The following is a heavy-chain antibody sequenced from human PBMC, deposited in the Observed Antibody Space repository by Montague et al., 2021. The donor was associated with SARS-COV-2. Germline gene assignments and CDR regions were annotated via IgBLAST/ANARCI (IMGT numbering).Heavy chain of an antibody. V-gene: IGHV3-48*04. D-gene: IGHD3-9*01. J-gene: IGHJ4*02. CDR3: ARDLRWGYYDILTGYYRPLDY. CDR1: GSTFSSYS. CDR2: ISSSSSTI. Sequence: SLRLSLSASGSTFSSYSMNWVRQAPGKGLEWVSYISSSSSTIYYADSVKGRFTISRDNAKNSLYLQMNSLRAEDTAVYYCARDLRWGYYDILTGYYRPLDYWGQGTLVTVSS.